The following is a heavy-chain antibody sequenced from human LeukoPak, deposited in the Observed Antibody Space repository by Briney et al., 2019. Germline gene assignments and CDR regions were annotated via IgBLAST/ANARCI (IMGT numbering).Heavy chain of an antibody. CDR3: ARQDQYYDILTGYYLPYCFDY. V-gene: IGHV4-4*07. CDR1: GGSISSYY. CDR2: IYTSGST. Sequence: SETLSLTCTVSGGSISSYYWSWIRQPAGKGLEWIGRIYTSGSTNYNPSLKSRVTMSVDTSKNQFSLKLSSVTAADTAVYYCARQDQYYDILTGYYLPYCFDYWGQGTLVTVSS. D-gene: IGHD3-9*01. J-gene: IGHJ4*02.